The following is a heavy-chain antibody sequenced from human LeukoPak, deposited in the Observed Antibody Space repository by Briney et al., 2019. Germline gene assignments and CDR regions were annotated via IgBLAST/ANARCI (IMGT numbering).Heavy chain of an antibody. J-gene: IGHJ4*02. V-gene: IGHV1-2*02. CDR3: ARDMVSVYRSPSVSDGYNFGY. Sequence: ASVKVSCKASGYTFTSYDINWVRQAPGQGLEWMGWINPNSGGTNYAQKFQGRVTMTRGTSISTAYMELSRLRSDDTAVYYCARDMVSVYRSPSVSDGYNFGYWGQGTLVTVSS. D-gene: IGHD5-24*01. CDR2: INPNSGGT. CDR1: GYTFTSYD.